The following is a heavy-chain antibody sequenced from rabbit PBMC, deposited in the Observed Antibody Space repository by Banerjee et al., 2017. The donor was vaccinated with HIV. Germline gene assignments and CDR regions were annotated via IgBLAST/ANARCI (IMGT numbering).Heavy chain of an antibody. J-gene: IGHJ4*01. V-gene: IGHV1S40*01. D-gene: IGHD6-1*01. CDR3: ARTGGSDYGYAYNL. Sequence: AKGRFTISKTSSTTVTLQMTSLTAADTATYFCARTGGSDYGYAYNLWGPGTLVTVS.